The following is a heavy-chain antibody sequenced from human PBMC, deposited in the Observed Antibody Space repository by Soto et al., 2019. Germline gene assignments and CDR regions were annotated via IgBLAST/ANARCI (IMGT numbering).Heavy chain of an antibody. CDR1: GFTVNTNS. CDR2: IYSGGST. CDR3: AREAAMGRLVVMTGY. V-gene: IGHV3-66*01. D-gene: IGHD3-22*01. Sequence: DGQLVESGGALVQPGGSLRLSCVVSGFTVNTNSMSWVRQAPGKGLEWVSIIYSGGSTYYADSVKGRFTISSDNSKDMLYLRMNGLRAEDTAVYYCAREAAMGRLVVMTGYWGQGTLVTVSS. J-gene: IGHJ4*02.